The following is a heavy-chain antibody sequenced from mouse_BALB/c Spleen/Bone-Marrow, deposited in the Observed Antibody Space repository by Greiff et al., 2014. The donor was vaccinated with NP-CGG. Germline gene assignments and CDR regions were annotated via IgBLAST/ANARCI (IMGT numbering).Heavy chain of an antibody. CDR1: GFTFTDYY. CDR2: IRNKAYGYTT. J-gene: IGHJ4*01. Sequence: EVQLVESGGGLVQPGGSLRLSCTTSGFTFTDYYMSWVRQPPGKALEWLAFIRNKAYGYTTEYSASVRGRFTISRDNSQSILYLKMTTLRAEASAIYSCARSPRDYGGQGTSVPVSS. V-gene: IGHV7-3*02. CDR3: ARSPRDY.